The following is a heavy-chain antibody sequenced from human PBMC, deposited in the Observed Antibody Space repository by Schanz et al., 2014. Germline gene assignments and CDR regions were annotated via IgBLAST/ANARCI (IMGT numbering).Heavy chain of an antibody. J-gene: IGHJ6*02. CDR3: ARSGVDV. CDR1: GFTFRSYA. V-gene: IGHV3-48*04. D-gene: IGHD3-10*01. CDR2: ISRDGTTS. Sequence: EVQLVESGGGLVQPGGSLRLSCAASGFTFRSYAMSWVRQAPGKGLEWLSYISRDGTTSYYADSVKGRFTISRDNAKSSVYLQMNSLRAEDTAVYYCARSGVDVWGQGTTVTVSS.